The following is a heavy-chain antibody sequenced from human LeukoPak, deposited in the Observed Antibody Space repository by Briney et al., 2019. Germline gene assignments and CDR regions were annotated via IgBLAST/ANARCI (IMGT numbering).Heavy chain of an antibody. V-gene: IGHV4-59*02. J-gene: IGHJ4*02. CDR2: IYYRGNT. Sequence: PSETLSLTCTVSGDSVSIYYWSWIRQPPGKGLEWIGYIYYRGNTNYNPSFKSRVTMAVDTSKNQFSLKVSSVTAADTAVYYCARAGNNWSFDYWGQGTLVTVSS. D-gene: IGHD1-1*01. CDR3: ARAGNNWSFDY. CDR1: GDSVSIYY.